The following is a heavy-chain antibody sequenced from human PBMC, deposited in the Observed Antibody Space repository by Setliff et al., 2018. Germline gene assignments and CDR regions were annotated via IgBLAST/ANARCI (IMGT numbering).Heavy chain of an antibody. CDR1: GGSFSGYY. D-gene: IGHD4-17*01. V-gene: IGHV4-34*01. CDR2: INHSGST. CDR3: ARLGGYGDYRTYYFDY. Sequence: PSETLSLTCAVYGGSFSGYYWSWIRQPPGKGLEWIGEINHSGSTNYNPSLKSRVTISVDTSKNQFSLKLSSVTAADTAVYYCARLGGYGDYRTYYFDYWGQGTLVTVSS. J-gene: IGHJ4*02.